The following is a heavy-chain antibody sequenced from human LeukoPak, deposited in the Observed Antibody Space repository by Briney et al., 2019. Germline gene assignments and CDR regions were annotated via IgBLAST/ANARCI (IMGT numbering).Heavy chain of an antibody. D-gene: IGHD3-22*01. J-gene: IGHJ4*02. CDR3: ARGPPLAYYGTGGYYFFDY. CDR2: VNHSGST. Sequence: PSETLSLTRSAYGGSFGGYFWSWIRQPPGEGLEWIGEVNHSGSTNYNPSLKSRVTISVDTSRTQFSLNLRSVTAADTAVYYCARGPPLAYYGTGGYYFFDYSGQGILVTVSP. V-gene: IGHV4-34*01. CDR1: GGSFGGYF.